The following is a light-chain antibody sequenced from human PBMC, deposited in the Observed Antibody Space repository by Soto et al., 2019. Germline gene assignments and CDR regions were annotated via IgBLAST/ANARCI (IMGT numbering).Light chain of an antibody. J-gene: IGKJ3*01. V-gene: IGKV1-13*02. CDR1: QGISSA. Sequence: AIQLTQSPSSLSASVGDRVTITCRASQGISSALAWYQQKPGKAPKLLIYDASSLESGVPSRFNGSGSGTDFTHTISSLQPKDFATYYCQQFNSYPPFTFGPGTKVDIK. CDR3: QQFNSYPPFT. CDR2: DAS.